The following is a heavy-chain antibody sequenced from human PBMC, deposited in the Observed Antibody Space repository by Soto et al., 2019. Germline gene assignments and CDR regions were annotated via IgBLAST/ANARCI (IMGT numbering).Heavy chain of an antibody. J-gene: IGHJ3*02. Sequence: PSETLSLTCTVSGASISSSYRSWIRQSPGKGLEWIGYVYYSGSTNYNPSLKSRVTISVDTSKNQSSLKLMSVTAADTAVYYCARGDYERSCQSNTFDIWGQGTMVTVSS. CDR1: GASISSSY. CDR3: ARGDYERSCQSNTFDI. V-gene: IGHV4-59*01. CDR2: VYYSGST. D-gene: IGHD3-22*01.